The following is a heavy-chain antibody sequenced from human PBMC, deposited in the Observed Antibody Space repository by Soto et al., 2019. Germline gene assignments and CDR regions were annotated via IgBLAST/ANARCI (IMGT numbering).Heavy chain of an antibody. Sequence: QVQLVESGGGVVQPGRSLRLSCAASGFTFSSYGMHWVRQAPGKGLEWVAVIWYDGSNKYYADSVKGRFTISRDNSKNTLYLQMNSLRAEDTAVYYCAREGQYYYGSGRPYGYMDVWGKGTTVTVSS. CDR2: IWYDGSNK. J-gene: IGHJ6*03. D-gene: IGHD3-10*01. V-gene: IGHV3-33*01. CDR3: AREGQYYYGSGRPYGYMDV. CDR1: GFTFSSYG.